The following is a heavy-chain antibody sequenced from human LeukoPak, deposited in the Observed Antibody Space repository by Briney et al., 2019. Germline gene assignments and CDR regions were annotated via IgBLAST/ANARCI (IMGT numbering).Heavy chain of an antibody. V-gene: IGHV3-48*03. CDR2: ISSSGSTI. CDR3: DAFDI. J-gene: IGHJ3*02. CDR1: GFTFSSHE. Sequence: GGSLRLSCAASGFTFSSHEMNWVRQAPGQGLEWVSYISSSGSTIYYADSVKGRFTISRDNAKNSLYLQMNSLRVEDTAVYYCDAFDIWGQGTMVTVSS.